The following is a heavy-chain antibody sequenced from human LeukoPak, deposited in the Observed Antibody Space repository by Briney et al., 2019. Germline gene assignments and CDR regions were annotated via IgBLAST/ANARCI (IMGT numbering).Heavy chain of an antibody. D-gene: IGHD1-26*01. V-gene: IGHV3-21*01. Sequence: PGGPLRLSCAASGFTFSSYSMNWVRQAPGKGLEWVSSISSSSSYIYYADSVKGRFTISRDNAKNSLYLQMNSLRAEDTAVYYCARIKLLYGMDVWGQGTTVTVSS. J-gene: IGHJ6*02. CDR2: ISSSSSYI. CDR1: GFTFSSYS. CDR3: ARIKLLYGMDV.